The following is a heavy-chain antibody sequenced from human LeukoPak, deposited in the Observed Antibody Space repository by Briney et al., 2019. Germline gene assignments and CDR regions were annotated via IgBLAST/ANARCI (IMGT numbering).Heavy chain of an antibody. CDR3: ARGIAAAGSGSQNWFDP. J-gene: IGHJ5*02. Sequence: SETLSLTCAVYGGSFSGYYWSWIRQPPGKGLEWIGEINHSGSTNYSPSLKSRVTISVDTSKNQFSLKLSSVTAADTAVYYCARGIAAAGSGSQNWFDPGGQGTLVTVSS. CDR1: GGSFSGYY. V-gene: IGHV4-34*01. CDR2: INHSGST. D-gene: IGHD6-13*01.